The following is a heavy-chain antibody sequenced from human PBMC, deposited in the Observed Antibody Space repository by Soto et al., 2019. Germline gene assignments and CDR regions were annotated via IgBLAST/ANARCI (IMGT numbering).Heavy chain of an antibody. CDR3: SRDPNSLDDYGNYPYYYYYGMDV. CDR2: INPNSGGT. Sequence: ASVKVSCKASGYTFTGYYMHWVRQAPGQGLERMGWINPNSGGTNYAQKFQGWVTMTRDTSISTAVMELSRLRSDDTAMYYCSRDPNSLDDYGNYPYYYYYGMDVWGQGTTVTVSS. D-gene: IGHD4-17*01. J-gene: IGHJ6*02. CDR1: GYTFTGYY. V-gene: IGHV1-2*04.